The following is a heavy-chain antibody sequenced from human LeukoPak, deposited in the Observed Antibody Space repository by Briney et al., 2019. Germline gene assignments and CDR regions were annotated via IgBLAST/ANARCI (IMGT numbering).Heavy chain of an antibody. CDR3: ACPHGSGSYHSLLHNTLDV. CDR2: IYHSGAT. J-gene: IGHJ6*04. CDR1: GGSFTDNY. V-gene: IGHV4-34*01. Sequence: SETLSLTCDVDGGSFTDNYWSWIRQAPGKGLELIGEIYHSGATNYNPSLDSRVTLSVDSSKSQFSLKLTSVTAADTAVYYCACPHGSGSYHSLLHNTLDVWGTGTTVTVSS. D-gene: IGHD3-10*01.